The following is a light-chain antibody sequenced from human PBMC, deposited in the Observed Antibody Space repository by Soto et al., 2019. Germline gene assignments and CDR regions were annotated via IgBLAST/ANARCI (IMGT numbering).Light chain of an antibody. Sequence: EIVMTQSPATLSVSPGERATLSCRASQSVSINLAWYQQKPGQAPRLLIYGSSTRSTGIPARFSGSGSGPEFPLPISSLQSAEFAGYYCQQYNNWPYTFGQGTKLEIK. V-gene: IGKV3-15*01. CDR3: QQYNNWPYT. CDR2: GSS. J-gene: IGKJ2*01. CDR1: QSVSIN.